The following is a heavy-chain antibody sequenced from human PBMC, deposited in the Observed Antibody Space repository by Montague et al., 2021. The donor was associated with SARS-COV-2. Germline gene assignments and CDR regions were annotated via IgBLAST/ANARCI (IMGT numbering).Heavy chain of an antibody. J-gene: IGHJ6*02. V-gene: IGHV2-70*01. CDR1: GFSLSTSGMC. CDR3: ARTRYFGILYYYCSMDV. CDR2: IDWDDDK. Sequence: PALVKPTQTLTLTCTFSGFSLSTSGMCVSWIRQPPGKALEWLALIDWDDDKYYSTSLKTRLTISKDTSKNQVVLTMTNMDPVDTATYYCARTRYFGILYYYCSMDVCGQGTTVTVSS. D-gene: IGHD3-9*01.